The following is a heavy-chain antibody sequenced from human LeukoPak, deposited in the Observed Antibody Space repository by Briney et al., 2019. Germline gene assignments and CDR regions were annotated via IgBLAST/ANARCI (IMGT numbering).Heavy chain of an antibody. CDR3: ARVTSRLGWFDP. D-gene: IGHD1-14*01. CDR2: IYHSGST. CDR1: GYSISNDYY. V-gene: IGHV4-38-2*02. J-gene: IGHJ5*02. Sequence: SETLSLTCTVSGYSISNDYYWGWIRQPPGKGLEWIGSIYHSGSTYYNPSLKSRVTISVDTSKNQFSLKLRSVTAADTAVYYCARVTSRLGWFDPWGQGTLVTVSS.